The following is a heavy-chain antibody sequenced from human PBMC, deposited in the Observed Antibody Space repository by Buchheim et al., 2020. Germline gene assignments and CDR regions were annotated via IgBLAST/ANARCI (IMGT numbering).Heavy chain of an antibody. D-gene: IGHD3-22*01. J-gene: IGHJ6*02. Sequence: EVQLLESGGGLVQPGGSLRLSCAASGFTFTTYAMSWVRQAPGKGLEWLSVISGRGGSAFYADSVKGRFTISRDNSKNTLYLQMNSLRAEDTAVYYCARDWGYYDSSGYYYYYGMDVWGQGTT. CDR2: ISGRGGSA. CDR1: GFTFTTYA. V-gene: IGHV3-23*01. CDR3: ARDWGYYDSSGYYYYYGMDV.